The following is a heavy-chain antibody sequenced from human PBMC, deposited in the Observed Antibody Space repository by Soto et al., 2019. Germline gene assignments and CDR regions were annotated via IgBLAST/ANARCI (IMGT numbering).Heavy chain of an antibody. CDR1: GFTFSTYF. J-gene: IGHJ4*02. CDR2: IKPDGSER. CDR3: ASDLNWPNF. Sequence: EVQLVESGGGLVQPGGSLRLSCAASGFTFSTYFMTWVRQAPGKGLEWVATIKPDGSERWYVDSVKGRFTISRDNAKNSLYLEMNSLRAEDTAVYFCASDLNWPNFWGQGSLLAVSS. V-gene: IGHV3-7*01. D-gene: IGHD1-20*01.